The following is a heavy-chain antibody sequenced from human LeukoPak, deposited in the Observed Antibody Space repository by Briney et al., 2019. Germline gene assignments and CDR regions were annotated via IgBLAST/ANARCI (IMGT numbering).Heavy chain of an antibody. CDR2: IYYSGST. D-gene: IGHD3-22*01. J-gene: IGHJ2*01. V-gene: IGHV4-59*01. Sequence: SETLSLTCTVSGGSISSYYWSWIRQPPGKGLEWIGYIYYSGSTNYSPSLKSRVTISVDTSKNQFSLKLSSVTAADTAVYYCAGEVVIPDWYFDLWGRGTLVTVSS. CDR3: AGEVVIPDWYFDL. CDR1: GGSISSYY.